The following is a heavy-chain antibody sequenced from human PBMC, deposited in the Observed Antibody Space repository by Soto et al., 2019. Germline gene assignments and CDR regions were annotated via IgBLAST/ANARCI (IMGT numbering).Heavy chain of an antibody. J-gene: IGHJ6*02. CDR1: GFTFSDYA. CDR3: ARVFSSSWSSYYYYGMDV. CDR2: INSDGSST. Sequence: EVQLLESGGGLVQPGGSLRLSCAASGFTFSDYAMSWVRQAPGKGLEWVSGINSDGSSTSYADSVKGRFTISRDNAKNTLYLQMNSLRAEDTAVYYCARVFSSSWSSYYYYGMDVWGQGTTVTVSS. V-gene: IGHV3-74*02. D-gene: IGHD6-13*01.